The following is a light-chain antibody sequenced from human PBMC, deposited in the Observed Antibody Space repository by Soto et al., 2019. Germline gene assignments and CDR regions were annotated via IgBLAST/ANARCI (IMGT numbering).Light chain of an antibody. CDR2: GAS. J-gene: IGKJ4*01. CDR1: QSISSK. Sequence: EIVMTQSPATLSVSPGERATLSCRASQSISSKLAWYQQKPGQAPRLLIYGASTRATGIPVRFSGSGAGREFTLTITSLQSEEFAVYYCQEYNNRHPITFGEGTKVEIK. CDR3: QEYNNRHPIT. V-gene: IGKV3-15*01.